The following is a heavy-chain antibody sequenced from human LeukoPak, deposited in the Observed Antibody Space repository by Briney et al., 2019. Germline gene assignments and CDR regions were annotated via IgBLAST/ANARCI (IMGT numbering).Heavy chain of an antibody. D-gene: IGHD2-2*02. J-gene: IGHJ4*02. Sequence: PGGSLRLSCAASGFTFSGYDMNWVRQAPGKGLEWVSYISSSGSTIYYADSVKGRFTVSRDNAKNSLYLQMNSLRAEDTAVYYCVRDPGSCSTTSCYKFFDYWGQGTLVTVSS. V-gene: IGHV3-48*03. CDR1: GFTFSGYD. CDR3: VRDPGSCSTTSCYKFFDY. CDR2: ISSSGSTI.